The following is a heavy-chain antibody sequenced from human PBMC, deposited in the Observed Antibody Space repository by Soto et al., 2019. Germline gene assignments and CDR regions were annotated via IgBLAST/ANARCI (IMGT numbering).Heavy chain of an antibody. V-gene: IGHV1-46*03. D-gene: IGHD1-1*01. J-gene: IGHJ6*03. CDR1: GYTFTSYY. CDR3: ARDLEPYYYDMDV. Sequence: GASVKVSCKASGYTFTSYYMHWVRQAPGQGLEWMGIINPSGGSTSYAQKFQGRVTMTRDTSTSTVYMELSSLRSEDTAVYYCARDLEPYYYDMDVWGKGTKGTAS. CDR2: INPSGGST.